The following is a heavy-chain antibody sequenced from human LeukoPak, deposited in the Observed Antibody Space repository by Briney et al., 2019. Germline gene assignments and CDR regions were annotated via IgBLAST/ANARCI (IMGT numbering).Heavy chain of an antibody. Sequence: GGSLRLSCAASGFTFSTYSMTWVRQSPGKGLEWVSYISSSSNTIYYADSVKGRFTISRDNAKNSLYLQMNSLRAEDTAVYYCARRSPYSTGWSSYFDYWGQGALVTVSS. D-gene: IGHD6-19*01. CDR3: ARRSPYSTGWSSYFDY. J-gene: IGHJ4*02. V-gene: IGHV3-48*01. CDR1: GFTFSTYS. CDR2: ISSSSNTI.